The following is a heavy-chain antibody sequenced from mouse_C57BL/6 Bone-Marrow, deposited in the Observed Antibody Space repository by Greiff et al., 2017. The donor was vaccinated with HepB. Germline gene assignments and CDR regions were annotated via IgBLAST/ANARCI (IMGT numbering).Heavy chain of an antibody. J-gene: IGHJ4*01. V-gene: IGHV1-81*01. D-gene: IGHD1-1*01. Sequence: VQLQESGAELARPGASVKLSCKASGYTFTSYGISWVKQSPGQGLEWIGEIYPRSGNTYYNEKFKGKATLTADKSSSTAYMELRSLTSEDSAVYVCARSTTVVAPYAMDDWGKGTSVTVSS. CDR2: IYPRSGNT. CDR3: ARSTTVVAPYAMDD. CDR1: GYTFTSYG.